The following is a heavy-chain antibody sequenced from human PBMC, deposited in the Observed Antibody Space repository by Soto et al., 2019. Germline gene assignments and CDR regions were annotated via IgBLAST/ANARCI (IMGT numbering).Heavy chain of an antibody. CDR2: IYYSGST. CDR3: ARDRVECSSTSCPYMDV. CDR1: GGSISSGGYY. Sequence: QVQLQESGPGLVKPSQTLSLTCTVSGGSISSGGYYWSWIRQHPGKGLEWIGYIYYSGSTYYNPSLKSRVTISVDTSKNQFSRKLSSVTAADTAVYYCARDRVECSSTSCPYMDVWGKGTTVTVSS. J-gene: IGHJ6*03. D-gene: IGHD2-2*01. V-gene: IGHV4-31*03.